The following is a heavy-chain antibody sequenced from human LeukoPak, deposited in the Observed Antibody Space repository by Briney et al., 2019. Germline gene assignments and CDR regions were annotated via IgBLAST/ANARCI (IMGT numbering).Heavy chain of an antibody. CDR3: AREGDVLRYLERHFDI. J-gene: IGHJ3*02. CDR2: FSASGNS. V-gene: IGHV4-61*02. D-gene: IGHD3-9*01. Sequence: SETLSLTCTVSGDSISSDDYYWSWIRQPAGKGLEWIGRFSASGNSNYNPSLKSRVTISVDTSKNQFSLKLSSVTAADTAVYYCAREGDVLRYLERHFDIWGQGTMVTVSS. CDR1: GDSISSDDYY.